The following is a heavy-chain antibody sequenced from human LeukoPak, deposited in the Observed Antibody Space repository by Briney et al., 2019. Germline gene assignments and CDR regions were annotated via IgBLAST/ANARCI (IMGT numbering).Heavy chain of an antibody. J-gene: IGHJ5*02. V-gene: IGHV1-8*01. CDR2: MNPNSGNT. D-gene: IGHD4-17*01. Sequence: ASVEVSCKASGYTFTSYDINWVRQATGQGLEWMGWMNPNSGNTGYAQKFQGRVTMTRNTSISTAYMELSSLRSEDTAVYYCARASTVTTGFDPWGQGTLVTVSS. CDR3: ARASTVTTGFDP. CDR1: GYTFTSYD.